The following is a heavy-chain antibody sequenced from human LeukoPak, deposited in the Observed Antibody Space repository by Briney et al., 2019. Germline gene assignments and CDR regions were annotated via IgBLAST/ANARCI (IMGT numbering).Heavy chain of an antibody. CDR3: ARHPPSYYDFWSGYDSTFDY. CDR1: GGSISSYY. D-gene: IGHD3-3*01. V-gene: IGHV4-59*08. CDR2: IYYSGST. J-gene: IGHJ4*02. Sequence: SETLSLTCTVSGGSISSYYWSWIRQPPGKGLEWIGYIYYSGSTNYNPSLKSRVTISVDTSKNQFSLKLSSVTAADTAVYYCARHPPSYYDFWSGYDSTFDYWGQGTLVTVSS.